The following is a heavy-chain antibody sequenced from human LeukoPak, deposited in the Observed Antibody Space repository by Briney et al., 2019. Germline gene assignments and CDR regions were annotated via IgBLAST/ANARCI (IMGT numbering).Heavy chain of an antibody. CDR2: ISSSSSYI. CDR1: GFTFSTYW. D-gene: IGHD3-9*01. V-gene: IGHV3-21*01. J-gene: IGHJ3*02. Sequence: PGGSLRLSCAASGFTFSTYWMSWVRQAPGKGLEWVSSISSSSSYIYYADSVKGRFTISRDNAKNSLYLQMNSLRAEDTAVYYYASSLLRYFDWFQIEDAFDIWGQGTMVTVSS. CDR3: ASSLLRYFDWFQIEDAFDI.